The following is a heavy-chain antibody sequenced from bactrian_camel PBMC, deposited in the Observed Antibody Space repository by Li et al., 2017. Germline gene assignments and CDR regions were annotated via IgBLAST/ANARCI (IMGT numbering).Heavy chain of an antibody. V-gene: IGHV3S40*01. CDR3: AAVATTCPLSFRCSGGSCRTTVKTDFGY. D-gene: IGHD2*01. J-gene: IGHJ6*01. CDR1: GFTYSRYC. Sequence: DVQLVESGGGSVQAGGSLRLSCAASGFTYSRYCMAWFRQAPGKEREGVATIYSGGAISFYADSVKGRFTISRDDAKNTLYLQMNSLKPEDTAMYYCAAVATTCPLSFRCSGGSCRTTVKTDFGYWGQGTQVT. CDR2: IYSGGAIS.